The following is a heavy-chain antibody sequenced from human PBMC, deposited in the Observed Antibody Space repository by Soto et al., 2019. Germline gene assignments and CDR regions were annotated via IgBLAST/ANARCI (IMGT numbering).Heavy chain of an antibody. V-gene: IGHV1-2*02. CDR1: GYTFTDYY. Sequence: ASVKVSCKASGYTFTDYYMPWVRQAPGQGLEWMGWINPNSGGTNYAQKFQGRVTMTRDTSISTAYMELSRLRSDDTAVYYCARKLELRGSYYYYYDMDVWGQGTTVTVS. J-gene: IGHJ6*02. D-gene: IGHD1-7*01. CDR2: INPNSGGT. CDR3: ARKLELRGSYYYYYDMDV.